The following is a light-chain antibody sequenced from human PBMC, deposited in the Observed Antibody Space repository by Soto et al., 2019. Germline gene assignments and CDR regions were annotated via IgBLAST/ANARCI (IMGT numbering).Light chain of an antibody. J-gene: IGKJ1*01. Sequence: EIVLTQSPGTLSLSPGERATLSCRASQSVTSNFLAWYQEKPGQAPRLLIYGASSRATGIPERFSGSGSGTDFTLTISRLEPEDFAVYSCQQYASSPQTFGQGTKV. CDR2: GAS. CDR1: QSVTSNF. CDR3: QQYASSPQT. V-gene: IGKV3-20*01.